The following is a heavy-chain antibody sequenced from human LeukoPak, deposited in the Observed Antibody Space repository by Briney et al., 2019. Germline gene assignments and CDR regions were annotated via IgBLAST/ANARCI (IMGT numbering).Heavy chain of an antibody. V-gene: IGHV3-30*02. CDR2: IRYDGSNK. J-gene: IGHJ4*02. Sequence: GGSLRLSCAASGFTFSSYGMHWVRQAPGKGLEWVAFIRYDGSNKYYADSVKGRFTISRDNSKNSLYLQMNSLRAEDTAVYYCARDYSSSSEYYFDYWGQGTLVTVSS. CDR3: ARDYSSSSEYYFDY. CDR1: GFTFSSYG. D-gene: IGHD6-6*01.